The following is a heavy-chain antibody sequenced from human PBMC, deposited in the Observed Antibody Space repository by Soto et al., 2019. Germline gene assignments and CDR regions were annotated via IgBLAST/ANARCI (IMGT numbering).Heavy chain of an antibody. CDR2: IYYSGST. V-gene: IGHV4-59*08. J-gene: IGHJ6*03. D-gene: IGHD5-12*01. Sequence: SETLSLTCTVSGGSISSYYWSWIRQPPGKGLEWIGYIYYSGSTNYNPSLKSRVTISVDTSKNQFSLKLSSVTAADTAVYYCVSMAGGYDWTPAEMGYYYYMDVWGKGTTVTVSS. CDR1: GGSISSYY. CDR3: VSMAGGYDWTPAEMGYYYYMDV.